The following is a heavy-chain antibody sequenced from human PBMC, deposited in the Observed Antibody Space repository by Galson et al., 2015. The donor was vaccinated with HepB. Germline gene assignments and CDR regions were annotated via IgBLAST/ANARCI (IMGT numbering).Heavy chain of an antibody. V-gene: IGHV1-69*13. Sequence: SVKVSCKASGGTFSSYAISWVRQAPGQGLEWMGGIIPIFGTANYAQKFQGRVTITADESTSTAYMELSSLRSEDTAVYYCARSGITIFGVVTYYYYYGMDVWGQGTTVTVSS. D-gene: IGHD3-3*01. CDR3: ARSGITIFGVVTYYYYYGMDV. CDR1: GGTFSSYA. J-gene: IGHJ6*02. CDR2: IIPIFGTA.